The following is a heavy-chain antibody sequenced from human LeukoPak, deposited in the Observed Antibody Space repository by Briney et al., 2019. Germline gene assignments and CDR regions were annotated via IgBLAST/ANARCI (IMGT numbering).Heavy chain of an antibody. V-gene: IGHV1-69*01. CDR3: ARESAVYSGHEYYFDY. D-gene: IGHD5-12*01. Sequence: SVKVSCKASGGTFSSYAISWVRQAPGQGLEWMGGIIPIFGTANYAQKFQGRDTITADESTGTAYMELSSLRSEDTAVYYCARESAVYSGHEYYFDYWGQGTLVTVSS. J-gene: IGHJ4*02. CDR2: IIPIFGTA. CDR1: GGTFSSYA.